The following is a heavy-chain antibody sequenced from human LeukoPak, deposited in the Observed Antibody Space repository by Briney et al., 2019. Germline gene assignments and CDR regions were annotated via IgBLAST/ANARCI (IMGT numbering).Heavy chain of an antibody. J-gene: IGHJ4*02. CDR3: ARSRISMVRGVIWNY. D-gene: IGHD3-10*01. CDR1: GGSISSSNW. CDR2: IYHSGST. Sequence: SGTLSLTCAVSGGSISSSNWWSWVRQPPGKGLEWIGEIYHSGSTNYNPSLKSRVTISVDTSKNQFSLKLSSVTAADTAVYYCARSRISMVRGVIWNYWGQGTLVTVSS. V-gene: IGHV4-4*02.